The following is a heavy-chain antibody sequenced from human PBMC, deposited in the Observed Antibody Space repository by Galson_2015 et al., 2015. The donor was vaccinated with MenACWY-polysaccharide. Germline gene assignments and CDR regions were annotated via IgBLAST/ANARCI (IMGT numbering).Heavy chain of an antibody. Sequence: SLRLSCAASGFTFSSYAMHWVRQAPGKGLEYVSAISSNGGSTYYANSVKGRFTISRDNSKNTLYLQMGSLRAEDMAVYYCARVGGYDPWYFDLWGRGTLVTVSS. CDR2: ISSNGGST. V-gene: IGHV3-64*01. CDR3: ARVGGYDPWYFDL. D-gene: IGHD5-12*01. CDR1: GFTFSSYA. J-gene: IGHJ2*01.